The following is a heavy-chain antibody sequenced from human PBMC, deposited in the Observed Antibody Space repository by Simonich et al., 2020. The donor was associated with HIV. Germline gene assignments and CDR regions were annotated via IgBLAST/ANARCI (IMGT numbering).Heavy chain of an antibody. D-gene: IGHD3-16*01. Sequence: QVQLVESGGGVVQPGRSLRLSCAASGFTFSSYAMHSVRQAPGKGLEWVAVISYDGRNKYYADSVKGRFTISRDNSKNTLYLQMNSLRAEDTAVYYCASGGSISSVWADDYWGQGTLVTVSS. J-gene: IGHJ4*02. CDR3: ASGGSISSVWADDY. CDR2: ISYDGRNK. CDR1: GFTFSSYA. V-gene: IGHV3-30*07.